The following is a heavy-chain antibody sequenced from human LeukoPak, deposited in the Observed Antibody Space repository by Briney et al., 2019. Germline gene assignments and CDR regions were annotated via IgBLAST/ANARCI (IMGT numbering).Heavy chain of an antibody. D-gene: IGHD3-10*01. CDR3: AKDRVYMGDWFDP. CDR2: ISGSGGST. Sequence: GGSLRLSCAASGFTVSSNYMSWVRQAPGKGLEWVSAISGSGGSTYYADSVKGRFTISRDNSKNTLYLQMNSLRAEDTAVYYCAKDRVYMGDWFDPWGQGTLVTVSS. CDR1: GFTVSSNY. J-gene: IGHJ5*02. V-gene: IGHV3-23*01.